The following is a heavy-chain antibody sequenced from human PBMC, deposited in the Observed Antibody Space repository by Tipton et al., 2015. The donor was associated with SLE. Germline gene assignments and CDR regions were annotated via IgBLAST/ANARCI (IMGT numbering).Heavy chain of an antibody. D-gene: IGHD2-15*01. CDR1: GFTFSHAW. CDR2: IKGKIDGGTA. Sequence: SLRLSCAASGFTFSHAWMSWVRQAPGKGLEWVGRIKGKIDGGTADYAAPVRGRFTMSRDDSKNILYLQLSSLKTEDTAVYYCAKGDCSGGGFNWGQGTLVTVSS. J-gene: IGHJ4*02. V-gene: IGHV3-15*01. CDR3: AKGDCSGGGFN.